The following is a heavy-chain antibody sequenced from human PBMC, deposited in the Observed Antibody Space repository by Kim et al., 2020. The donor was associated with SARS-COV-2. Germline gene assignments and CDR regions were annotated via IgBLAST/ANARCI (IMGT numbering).Heavy chain of an antibody. CDR1: GYSFTTYW. J-gene: IGHJ4*02. CDR3: AGRILPIGSRSGGHYDL. D-gene: IGHD1-26*01. V-gene: IGHV5-51*01. Sequence: GESLKISCEVSGYSFTTYWIGWVRQMPGKGLEWVGIFNLGTSDTRYSPSFQGRVTLSADNSVNTAYLQLSSLKATDTARYYCAGRILPIGSRSGGHYDLWGQGTLLTVSS. CDR2: FNLGTSDT.